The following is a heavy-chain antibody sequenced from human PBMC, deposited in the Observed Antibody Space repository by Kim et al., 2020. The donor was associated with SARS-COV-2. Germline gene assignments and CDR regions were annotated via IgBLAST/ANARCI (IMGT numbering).Heavy chain of an antibody. CDR3: AKSKVSYYDFWSGHHFDY. D-gene: IGHD3-3*01. V-gene: IGHV3-30*02. Sequence: GRFTISRDNSKNTLYLKMNSLRAEDKAVYYCAKSKVSYYDFWSGHHFDYWGQGTLVTVSS. J-gene: IGHJ4*02.